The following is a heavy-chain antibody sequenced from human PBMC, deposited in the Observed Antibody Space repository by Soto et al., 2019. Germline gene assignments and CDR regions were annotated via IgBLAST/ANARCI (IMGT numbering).Heavy chain of an antibody. J-gene: IGHJ6*03. V-gene: IGHV3-23*01. CDR3: ARGIAVGGPYQYCMDC. CDR2: LSARGGGS. Sequence: EVQLLESGGGLVQPGGSLTLSCAASGFTFGSYAMSWVRQAPGKGLEWVSALSARGGGSNKADSVKGRFTISRDTSKMTLYLQMNSLRVEDTSVYYCARGIAVGGPYQYCMDCWGQGTTVTVSS. D-gene: IGHD6-19*01. CDR1: GFTFGSYA.